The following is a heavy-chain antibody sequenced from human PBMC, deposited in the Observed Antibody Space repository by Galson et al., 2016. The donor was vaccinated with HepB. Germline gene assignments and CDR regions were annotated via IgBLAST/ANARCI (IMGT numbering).Heavy chain of an antibody. CDR3: ARDVNNWTGDRRLFDL. J-gene: IGHJ4*02. CDR2: ISHSGNTR. CDR1: GFSFNDFY. V-gene: IGHV3-11*01. Sequence: SLRLSCAASGFSFNDFYMSWIRQPPGKALEWISYISHSGNTREYADSVNGRFTVSRDNNKNSVYLPRNSLRAEDTALYYCARDVNNWTGDRRLFDLWGQGTLVAVSS. D-gene: IGHD1-1*01.